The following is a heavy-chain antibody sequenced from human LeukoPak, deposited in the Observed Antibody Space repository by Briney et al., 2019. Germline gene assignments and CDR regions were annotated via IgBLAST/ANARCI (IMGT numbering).Heavy chain of an antibody. CDR3: ARSLLGGAVDY. D-gene: IGHD3-16*01. CDR1: GGSFSGYY. CDR2: INHSGST. J-gene: IGHJ4*02. V-gene: IGHV4-34*01. Sequence: SETLSLTCAVYGGSFSGYYWSWIRQPPGKGLEWIGEINHSGSTNYNPSLKSRVTISVDTSKNQFSLKLSSVTAADTAVYYCARSLLGGAVDYWGQGTLVTVSS.